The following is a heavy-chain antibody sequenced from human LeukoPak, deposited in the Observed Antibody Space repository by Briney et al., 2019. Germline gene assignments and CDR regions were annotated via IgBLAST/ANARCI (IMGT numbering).Heavy chain of an antibody. CDR2: IWYDGSNK. CDR1: GFTFSSYG. CDR3: ARDGELAVAGTPQDFDY. D-gene: IGHD6-19*01. Sequence: GGSLRLSCAASGFTFSSYGMHWVRQAPGKGLEWVAVIWYDGSNKYYADSEKGRFTISRDNSKNTLYLQMNSLRAEDTAVYYCARDGELAVAGTPQDFDYWGQGTLVTVSS. V-gene: IGHV3-33*01. J-gene: IGHJ4*02.